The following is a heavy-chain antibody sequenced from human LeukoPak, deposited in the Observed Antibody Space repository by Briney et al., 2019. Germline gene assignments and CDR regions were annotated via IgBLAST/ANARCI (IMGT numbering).Heavy chain of an antibody. Sequence: PSETLSLTCAVSGGSISSGGYSWSWIRQPPGKGLEWIGYIYHSGSTYYNPSLKSRVTISVDRSKNQFSLKLSSVTAADTAVHYCARGYCSGGSCYHPFDYWGQGTLVTVSS. CDR3: ARGYCSGGSCYHPFDY. V-gene: IGHV4-30-2*01. CDR1: GGSISSGGYS. CDR2: IYHSGST. D-gene: IGHD2-15*01. J-gene: IGHJ4*02.